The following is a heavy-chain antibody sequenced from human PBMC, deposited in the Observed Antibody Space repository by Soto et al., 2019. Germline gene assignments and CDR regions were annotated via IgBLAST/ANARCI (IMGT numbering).Heavy chain of an antibody. Sequence: PGGSLRLSCAASGFIFSDSALHWVRQASGKGLEWVGRIRRKANNYATTYAASVEGRFAISRDDSKNTAYLQMNSLKTEDTAIYYCTRGRDVWSGYPRYYLDDWGREPWSPSPQ. CDR2: IRRKANNYAT. J-gene: IGHJ4*02. CDR1: GFIFSDSA. D-gene: IGHD3-3*01. V-gene: IGHV3-73*01. CDR3: TRGRDVWSGYPRYYLDD.